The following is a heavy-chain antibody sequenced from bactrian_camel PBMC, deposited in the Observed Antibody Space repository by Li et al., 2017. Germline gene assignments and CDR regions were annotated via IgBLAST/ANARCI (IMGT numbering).Heavy chain of an antibody. V-gene: IGHV3S54*01. J-gene: IGHJ7*01. CDR1: GNIDSSIV. Sequence: HVQLVESGGGSVQAGGSLTLSCAASGNIDSSIVMAWFRQSPGKKREGVASIYSGGGSQYYADSVKGRFTISRNSANNTLYLQMNNLKPEDTAMYYCVAVVPPRYRDHVGPGCWDKGTQVTVS. D-gene: IGHD4*01. CDR2: IYSGGGSQ.